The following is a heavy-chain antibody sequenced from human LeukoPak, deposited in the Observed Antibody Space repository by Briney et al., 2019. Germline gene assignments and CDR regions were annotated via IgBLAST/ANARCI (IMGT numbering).Heavy chain of an antibody. Sequence: GRSLRPSCAASGFTFSSYAMHWVRQAPGKGLEWVAVISYDGSNKYYADSVKGRLTISRDNSKNTLYLQMNSLRAEDTAVYYCARAAGWLRTGGYYFDYWGQGTLVTVSS. D-gene: IGHD1-14*01. J-gene: IGHJ4*02. CDR2: ISYDGSNK. CDR1: GFTFSSYA. V-gene: IGHV3-30-3*01. CDR3: ARAAGWLRTGGYYFDY.